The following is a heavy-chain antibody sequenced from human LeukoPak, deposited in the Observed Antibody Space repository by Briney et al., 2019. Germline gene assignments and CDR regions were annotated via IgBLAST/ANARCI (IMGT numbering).Heavy chain of an antibody. Sequence: PSQTLSLTCTVSGGSISSGSYYWSWIRQPAGRGLEWIGRLYTSGSTNYNPSLKSRVTISVDTSKNQFSLKLNSVTAADTAVYYCARVYAGYSSGWFLDYWGQGTLVTVSS. CDR1: GGSISSGSYY. D-gene: IGHD6-19*01. CDR3: ARVYAGYSSGWFLDY. J-gene: IGHJ4*02. V-gene: IGHV4-61*02. CDR2: LYTSGST.